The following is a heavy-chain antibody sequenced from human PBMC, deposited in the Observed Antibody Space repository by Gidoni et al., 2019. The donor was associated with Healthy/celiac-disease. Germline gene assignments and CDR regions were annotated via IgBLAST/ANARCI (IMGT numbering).Heavy chain of an antibody. CDR1: RFPFSSYA. Sequence: EVQLVESGGGLVQPGGSLRLSCSAARFPFSSYALDWVRQAPWKGLEYVSAISSNGGSTYYADSVKGRFTISRDNSKNTLYLQMSSLRAEDTAVYYCVKDLLVGATTDSNYWGQGTLVTVSS. V-gene: IGHV3-64D*06. D-gene: IGHD1-26*01. CDR3: VKDLLVGATTDSNY. J-gene: IGHJ4*02. CDR2: ISSNGGST.